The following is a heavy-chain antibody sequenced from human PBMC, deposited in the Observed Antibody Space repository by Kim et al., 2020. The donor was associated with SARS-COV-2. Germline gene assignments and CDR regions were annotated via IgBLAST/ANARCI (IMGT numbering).Heavy chain of an antibody. CDR2: ISYDGSNK. J-gene: IGHJ4*02. CDR3: ARSALWFGELLYFDY. V-gene: IGHV3-30*04. D-gene: IGHD3-10*01. CDR1: GFTFSSYA. Sequence: GGSLRLSCAASGFTFSSYAMHWVRQAPGKGLEWVAVISYDGSNKYYADSVKGRFTISRDNSKNTLYLQMNSLSAEDTAVYYCARSALWFGELLYFDYWGQGTLVTVSS.